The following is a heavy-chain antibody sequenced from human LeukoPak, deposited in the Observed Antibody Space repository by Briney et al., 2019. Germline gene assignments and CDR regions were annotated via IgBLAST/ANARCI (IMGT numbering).Heavy chain of an antibody. CDR2: ISYDGSNK. CDR1: GFTFSSFA. Sequence: GGSLRLSCAASGFTFSSFAMSWVRQAPGKGLEWVAVISYDGSNKYYADSVKGRFTISRDNSRNTLYLQMNSLRAEDTAVYYCARNYDSSGEPFGDLDYWGQGTLVTVSS. D-gene: IGHD3-22*01. CDR3: ARNYDSSGEPFGDLDY. V-gene: IGHV3-30-3*01. J-gene: IGHJ4*02.